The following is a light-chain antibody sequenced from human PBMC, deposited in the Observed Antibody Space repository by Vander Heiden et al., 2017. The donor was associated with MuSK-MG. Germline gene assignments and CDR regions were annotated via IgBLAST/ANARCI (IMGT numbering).Light chain of an antibody. CDR2: EGS. J-gene: IGLJ1*01. CDR3: CSYAGSSTYV. CDR1: SSDVGSYNL. V-gene: IGLV2-23*01. Sequence: QSALTQPASVSGSPGQSITISCTGTSSDVGSYNLVSWYQQHPGKAPKLMMYEGSKRPSGVSNRFSGSKSGNTASLTISGLQAEDEADDYCCSYAGSSTYVCGTGTEV.